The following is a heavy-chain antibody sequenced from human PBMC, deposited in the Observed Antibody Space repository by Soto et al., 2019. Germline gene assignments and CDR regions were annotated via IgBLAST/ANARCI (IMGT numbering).Heavy chain of an antibody. CDR1: GFTFSSYA. J-gene: IGHJ4*02. Sequence: GGSLRLSCAASGFTFSSYAMSWVRQAPGKGLEWVSAISGSGGSTYYADSVKGRFTISRDNSKNTLYLQMNSLRAEDTAVYYCATHPDLGELSLYDYWGQGTLVTVSS. D-gene: IGHD3-16*02. CDR3: ATHPDLGELSLYDY. V-gene: IGHV3-23*01. CDR2: ISGSGGST.